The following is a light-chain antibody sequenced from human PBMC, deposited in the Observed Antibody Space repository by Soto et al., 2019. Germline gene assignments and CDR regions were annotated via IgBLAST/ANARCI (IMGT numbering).Light chain of an antibody. CDR3: QSYDSSLSGPVV. Sequence: QSALTQPPSMSGAPGQRVTISCTGSSSNIGAGYDVHWYQQLPGTAPKLLISGNSNRPSGVPDRFSGSKSGTSASLAITGLQAEDEADYYCQSYDSSLSGPVVFGGGTKLTVL. CDR1: SSNIGAGYD. CDR2: GNS. V-gene: IGLV1-40*01. J-gene: IGLJ2*01.